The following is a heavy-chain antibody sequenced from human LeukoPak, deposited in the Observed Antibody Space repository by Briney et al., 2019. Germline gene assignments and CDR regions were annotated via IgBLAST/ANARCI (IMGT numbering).Heavy chain of an antibody. J-gene: IGHJ4*02. CDR2: IWYDGSNK. V-gene: IGHV3-33*01. D-gene: IGHD3-9*01. CDR1: GFTFSNYG. Sequence: SGGSLRLSCAASGFTFSNYGTHWVRQAPGKGLEWVAVIWYDGSNKYYADSVKGRFTISRDNSKNTLYLQMNSLRAEDTAVYYCARTMRPILTGYYSLDYWGQGTLVTVSS. CDR3: ARTMRPILTGYYSLDY.